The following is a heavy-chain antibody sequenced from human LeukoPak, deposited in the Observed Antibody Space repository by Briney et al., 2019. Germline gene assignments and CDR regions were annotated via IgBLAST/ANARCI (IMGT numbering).Heavy chain of an antibody. D-gene: IGHD3-3*01. J-gene: IGHJ6*02. CDR3: ARETVTIFGVVIPMDV. CDR2: ISSSSSYI. CDR1: GFTFSSYS. V-gene: IGHV3-21*01. Sequence: GGSLRLSCAASGFTFSSYSKSWVRQAPGKGLEWVSSISSSSSYIYYADSVKGRFTISRDNAKNSLYLQMNSLRAEDTAVYYCARETVTIFGVVIPMDVWGQGTTVTVSS.